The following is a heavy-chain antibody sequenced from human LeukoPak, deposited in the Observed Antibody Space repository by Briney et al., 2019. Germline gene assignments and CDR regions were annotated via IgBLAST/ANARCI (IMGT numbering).Heavy chain of an antibody. CDR3: ATGHYYDSSGYYPLPDAFDI. CDR1: GFSFSRYW. Sequence: GGSLRLSCAASGFSFSRYWMHWVRQAPGKGLVWVSRMNSDGSSTNYADSVKGRFTISRDNAKNILYLQMNCLRAEDTAVYHCATGHYYDSSGYYPLPDAFDIWGQGTMVTVSS. D-gene: IGHD3-22*01. J-gene: IGHJ3*02. CDR2: MNSDGSST. V-gene: IGHV3-74*01.